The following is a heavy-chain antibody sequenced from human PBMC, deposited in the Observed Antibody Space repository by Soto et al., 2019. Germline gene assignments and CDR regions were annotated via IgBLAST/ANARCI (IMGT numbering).Heavy chain of an antibody. CDR2: ISCSGGTI. J-gene: IGHJ4*02. D-gene: IGHD3-3*01. V-gene: IGHV3-11*01. Sequence: KPGGSLRLSCAASGFNFGDYYMTWIRQAPGKGLDWVSYISCSGGTIYYADSVKVRFTISRDNAKNSLYLQINILRAEGTAGLSSARVVDNRYYTDYWGQGPMVNVSS. CDR3: ARVVDNRYYTDY. CDR1: GFNFGDYY.